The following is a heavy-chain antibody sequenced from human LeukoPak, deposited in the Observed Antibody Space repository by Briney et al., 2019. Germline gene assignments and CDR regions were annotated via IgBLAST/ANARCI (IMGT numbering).Heavy chain of an antibody. V-gene: IGHV4-61*02. Sequence: SETLSLTCTVSGDSISSGDYYWSWIRQPAGKGLEWIGRISSSGSTNYNPSLKSRVTISVDTSKNQFSLKLSSVTAADTAVYFCARGPSSYDSSGAFDIWGQGTMVTVSS. D-gene: IGHD3-22*01. J-gene: IGHJ3*02. CDR1: GDSISSGDYY. CDR2: ISSSGST. CDR3: ARGPSSYDSSGAFDI.